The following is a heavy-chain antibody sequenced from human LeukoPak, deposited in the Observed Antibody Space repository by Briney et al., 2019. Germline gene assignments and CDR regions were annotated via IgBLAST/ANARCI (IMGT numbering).Heavy chain of an antibody. J-gene: IGHJ6*03. CDR1: GGSFSGYY. V-gene: IGHV4-34*01. CDR3: ARRTGYYRGFYYYYYMDV. D-gene: IGHD3/OR15-3a*01. Sequence: SETLSLTCAVYGGSFSGYYWSWIRQPPGKGLEWIGEINHSGSTNYNPSLKSRVTISVDTSKNQFSLKLSSVTAADTAVYYCARRTGYYRGFYYYYYMDVWGKGTTVTISS. CDR2: INHSGST.